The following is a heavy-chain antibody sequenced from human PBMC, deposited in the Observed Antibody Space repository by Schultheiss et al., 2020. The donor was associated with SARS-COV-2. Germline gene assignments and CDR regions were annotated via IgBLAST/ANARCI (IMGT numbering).Heavy chain of an antibody. CDR1: GGSISSYY. CDR2: IYYSGST. D-gene: IGHD1-26*01. CDR3: ARERLGGSYD. Sequence: GSLRLSCTVSGGSISSYYWSWIRQPPGKGLEWIGYIYYSGSTNYNPSLKSRVTISVDTSKNQFSLKLSSVTAADTAVYYCARERLGGSYDWGQGTLVTVSS. V-gene: IGHV4-59*12. J-gene: IGHJ4*02.